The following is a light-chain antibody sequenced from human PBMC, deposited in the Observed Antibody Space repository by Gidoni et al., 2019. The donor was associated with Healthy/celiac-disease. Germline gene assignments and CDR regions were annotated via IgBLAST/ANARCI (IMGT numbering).Light chain of an antibody. CDR3: QQSYSTPFFT. Sequence: DIQMTQSPSSLSASVGDRVTITCRASQSISSYLNWYQQKPGKDPKLLIYAASSLQSGVPSRFSGSGSGTDFTLTISSLQPEDFSTYYCQQSYSTPFFTFXPXTKVDIK. CDR1: QSISSY. CDR2: AAS. J-gene: IGKJ3*01. V-gene: IGKV1-39*01.